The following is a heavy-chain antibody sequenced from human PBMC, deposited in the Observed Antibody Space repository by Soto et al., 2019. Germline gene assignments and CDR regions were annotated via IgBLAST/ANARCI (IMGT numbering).Heavy chain of an antibody. Sequence: EVQLVESGGGLVQPGGSLRLSCAASGFTFSSYWMHWVRQAPGKGLVWVSRINSDGSSTTYADSVKGRFTISRDNAKNTLSLQMNSRRAEDTAVYYCARVETCSSTSCYSVFDYWGQGTLVTVSS. J-gene: IGHJ4*02. V-gene: IGHV3-74*03. D-gene: IGHD2-2*01. CDR3: ARVETCSSTSCYSVFDY. CDR1: GFTFSSYW. CDR2: INSDGSST.